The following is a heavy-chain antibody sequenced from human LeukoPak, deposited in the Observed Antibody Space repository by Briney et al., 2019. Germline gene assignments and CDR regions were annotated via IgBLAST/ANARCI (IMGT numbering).Heavy chain of an antibody. J-gene: IGHJ3*02. CDR2: INPSGGST. Sequence: GASVKVSCKASGYTFTGYYMHWVRQAPGQGLEWMGIINPSGGSTSYAQKFQGRVTMTRDMSTSTVYMELSSLRSEDTAVYYCARIGPWLPHLDAFDIWGQGTMVTVSS. V-gene: IGHV1-46*01. CDR3: ARIGPWLPHLDAFDI. CDR1: GYTFTGYY. D-gene: IGHD3-22*01.